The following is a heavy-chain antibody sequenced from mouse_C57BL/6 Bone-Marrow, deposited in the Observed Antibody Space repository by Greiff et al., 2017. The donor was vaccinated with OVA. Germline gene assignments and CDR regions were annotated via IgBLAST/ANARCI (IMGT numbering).Heavy chain of an antibody. CDR3: ARSLYYAMDY. V-gene: IGHV1-63*01. CDR1: GFTFTTYW. CDR2: IYPGGGYT. Sequence: QVQLQQSGAELVRPGTSVKMSCKASGFTFTTYWIGWAKQRPGHGLEWIGDIYPGGGYTNYHEKFKGKATLTADKSSSTAYMQFSSLTSEDSAIYYCARSLYYAMDYWGQGTSVTVSS. J-gene: IGHJ4*01.